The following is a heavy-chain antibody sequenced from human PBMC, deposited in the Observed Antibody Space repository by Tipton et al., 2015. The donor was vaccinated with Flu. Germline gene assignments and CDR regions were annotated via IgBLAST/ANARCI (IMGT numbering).Heavy chain of an antibody. CDR1: GGSTSSTSYY. CDR3: ARTSGEADFDY. Sequence: TLSLTCTVTGGSTSSTSYYWGWIRQPPGKGPELIATIYCSGSTCYNPSLKSRVTISIDTSKNHFSLKPTSVIASDTAVYYCARTSGEADFDYWGQGTLVTVSS. J-gene: IGHJ4*02. CDR2: IYCSGST. V-gene: IGHV4-39*02. D-gene: IGHD1-26*01.